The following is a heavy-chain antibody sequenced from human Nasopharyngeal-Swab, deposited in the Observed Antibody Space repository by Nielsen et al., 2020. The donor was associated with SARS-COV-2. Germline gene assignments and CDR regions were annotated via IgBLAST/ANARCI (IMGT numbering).Heavy chain of an antibody. CDR3: AKDITSGDTMATHYYYGMDV. J-gene: IGHJ6*02. CDR1: GFTFDDYA. D-gene: IGHD2-21*01. Sequence: GGSLRLSCAASGFTFDDYAMHWVRQAPGKGLEWVSGISWNSGSIGYADSVKGRFTISRDNAKNSLYLQMNGLRAEDTALYYCAKDITSGDTMATHYYYGMDVWGQGTTVTVSS. CDR2: ISWNSGSI. V-gene: IGHV3-9*01.